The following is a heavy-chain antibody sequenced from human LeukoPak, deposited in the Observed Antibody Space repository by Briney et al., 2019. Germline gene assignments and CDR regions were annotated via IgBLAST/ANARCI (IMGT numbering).Heavy chain of an antibody. J-gene: IGHJ5*02. D-gene: IGHD3-22*01. CDR3: ASAVKIGYYYDFLNWFDP. CDR2: ISSSGSTI. V-gene: IGHV3-48*03. Sequence: GGSLRLSCAASGFTFSSYEMNWVRQAPGKGLEWVSYISSSGSTIYYADSVKGRFTISRDNAKNSLYLQMNSLRAEDTAVYYCASAVKIGYYYDFLNWFDPWGQGTLVTVSS. CDR1: GFTFSSYE.